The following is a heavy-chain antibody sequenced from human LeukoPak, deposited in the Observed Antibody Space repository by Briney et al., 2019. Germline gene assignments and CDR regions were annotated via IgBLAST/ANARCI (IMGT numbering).Heavy chain of an antibody. CDR1: GGSFSGYY. CDR3: AVIAARHRGQDY. D-gene: IGHD6-6*01. CDR2: INHSGST. J-gene: IGHJ4*02. V-gene: IGHV4-34*01. Sequence: PSETLSLTCAVYGGSFSGYYWSWIRQPPGKGLEWIGEINHSGSTNYNPSLKSRVTISVDTSKNQFSLKLSSVTAADTAVYYCAVIAARHRGQDYWGQGTLVTVSS.